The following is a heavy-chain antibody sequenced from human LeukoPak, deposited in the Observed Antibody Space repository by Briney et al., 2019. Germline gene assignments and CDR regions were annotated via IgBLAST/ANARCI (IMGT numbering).Heavy chain of an antibody. Sequence: PSETLSLTCTLSGGSISSSSYYWGWIRQPPGKGLEWIGSIYYSGSTYYNPSLKSRVTISVDTSKNQFSLKLSSVTAADTAVYYCARDVINPRLITIFGVVIKPAYYYYYYMDVWGKGTTVTVSS. CDR2: IYYSGST. V-gene: IGHV4-39*07. CDR3: ARDVINPRLITIFGVVIKPAYYYYYYMDV. CDR1: GGSISSSSYY. J-gene: IGHJ6*03. D-gene: IGHD3-3*01.